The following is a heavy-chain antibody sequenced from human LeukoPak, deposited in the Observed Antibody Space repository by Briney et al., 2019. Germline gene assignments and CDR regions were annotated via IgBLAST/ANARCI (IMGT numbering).Heavy chain of an antibody. J-gene: IGHJ3*02. Sequence: PGESLKISCKGSGYSFTSYWIGWLRQMHGKGLGWMGIIYPVDSDTRYSPSFQGQVTISADKSISTAYLQWSSMKAPDTAMYYCARRGQYYDILTGYTDAFDIWGQGTMVTVSS. CDR1: GYSFTSYW. V-gene: IGHV5-51*03. D-gene: IGHD3-9*01. CDR3: ARRGQYYDILTGYTDAFDI. CDR2: IYPVDSDT.